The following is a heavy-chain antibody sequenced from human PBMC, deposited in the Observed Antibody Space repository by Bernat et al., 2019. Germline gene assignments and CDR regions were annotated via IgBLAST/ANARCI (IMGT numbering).Heavy chain of an antibody. CDR2: IKQDGSEK. CDR1: GFTFSSYW. J-gene: IGHJ4*02. Sequence: EVQLVESGGGLVQPGGSLRLSCAASGFTFSSYWMSWVRQAPGKGLEWVANIKQDGSEKYYVDSVKGRFTISRDNAKNSLYLQMNSLRAEDTAVYYCASSEPLGAAAGTFDYWGQGTLATVYS. D-gene: IGHD6-13*01. CDR3: ASSEPLGAAAGTFDY. V-gene: IGHV3-7*03.